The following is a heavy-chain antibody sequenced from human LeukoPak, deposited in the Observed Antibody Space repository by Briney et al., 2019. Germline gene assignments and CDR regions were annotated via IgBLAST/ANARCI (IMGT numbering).Heavy chain of an antibody. CDR3: AKDPSNYYDSSGYYHPWASFDY. Sequence: GGSLRLSCAASGFTFSSYAMSWVRQAPGKGLEWVSAISGSGGSTYYADSVKGRFTISRDNSKNTLYLQMNSLRAEDTAVYYCAKDPSNYYDSSGYYHPWASFDYWGQGTLVTVSS. D-gene: IGHD3-22*01. J-gene: IGHJ4*02. CDR1: GFTFSSYA. CDR2: ISGSGGST. V-gene: IGHV3-23*01.